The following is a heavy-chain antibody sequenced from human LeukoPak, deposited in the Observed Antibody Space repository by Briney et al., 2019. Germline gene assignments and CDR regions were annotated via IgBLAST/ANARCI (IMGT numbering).Heavy chain of an antibody. CDR3: AKGGGYCSSTSCSRNYYYYGMDV. V-gene: IGHV3-21*04. Sequence: PGGSLRLSCAASGFTFSSYAMNWVRQAPGKGLEWVSSISSSSSYIYYADSVKGRFTISRDNAKNSLYLQMNSLRAEDTAVYYCAKGGGYCSSTSCSRNYYYYGMDVWGQGTTVTVSS. CDR2: ISSSSSYI. CDR1: GFTFSSYA. D-gene: IGHD2-2*01. J-gene: IGHJ6*02.